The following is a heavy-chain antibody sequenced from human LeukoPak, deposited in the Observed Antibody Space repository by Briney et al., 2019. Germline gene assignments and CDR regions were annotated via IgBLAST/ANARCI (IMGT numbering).Heavy chain of an antibody. V-gene: IGHV4-61*02. Sequence: SETLSLTCTVSGGSISSGSYYWSWIRQPAGKGLEWIGRIYTSGSTNYNPSLKSRVTISVDTSKNQFSLKLSSVTAADTAVYYCASERITMVRGVRSDWFDPWGQGAWSPSPQ. D-gene: IGHD3-10*01. CDR2: IYTSGST. CDR3: ASERITMVRGVRSDWFDP. CDR1: GGSISSGSYY. J-gene: IGHJ5*02.